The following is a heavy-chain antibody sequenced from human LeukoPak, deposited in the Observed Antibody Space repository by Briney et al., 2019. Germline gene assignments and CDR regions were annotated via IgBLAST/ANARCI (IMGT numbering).Heavy chain of an antibody. CDR2: IYYTGST. CDR1: GGSISSYY. Sequence: SETLSLTCTVSGGSISSYYWSWIRQPPGKGLEWIGYIYYTGSTNYNPSLKSRVTISVDTSKNQFSLKLTSVTAADTAVYYCAREVGATRVFDYWGQGTLVTVSS. CDR3: AREVGATRVFDY. V-gene: IGHV4-59*12. D-gene: IGHD1-26*01. J-gene: IGHJ4*02.